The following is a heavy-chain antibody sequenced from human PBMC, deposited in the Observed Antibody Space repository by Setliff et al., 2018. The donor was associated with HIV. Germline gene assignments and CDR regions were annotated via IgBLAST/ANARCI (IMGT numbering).Heavy chain of an antibody. CDR2: INAGNGNR. CDR3: ARVGNNRLQFFDH. J-gene: IGHJ4*02. Sequence: GASVKVSCKTPGYTFKSYDINWVRQAPGQRPEWMARINAGNGNREYSPKFQGRVTITADTSASTMYMELSSLRPEDTAVYYCARVGNNRLQFFDHWGQGTLVTVSS. CDR1: GYTFKSYD. D-gene: IGHD5-12*01. V-gene: IGHV1-3*01.